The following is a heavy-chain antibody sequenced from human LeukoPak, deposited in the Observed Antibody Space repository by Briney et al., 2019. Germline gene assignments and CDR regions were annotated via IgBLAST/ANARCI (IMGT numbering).Heavy chain of an antibody. Sequence: GGSLRLSCAASGFTFSSYAMSWVRQAPGKGLEWVSAISGSGGSTYYADSVKGRFTISRDNSKNTLFSQMNSLRAEDTAVYYCAKLSLSGRSQSADYWGQGTLVTVSS. CDR3: AKLSLSGRSQSADY. J-gene: IGHJ4*02. CDR1: GFTFSSYA. V-gene: IGHV3-23*01. CDR2: ISGSGGST. D-gene: IGHD3-10*01.